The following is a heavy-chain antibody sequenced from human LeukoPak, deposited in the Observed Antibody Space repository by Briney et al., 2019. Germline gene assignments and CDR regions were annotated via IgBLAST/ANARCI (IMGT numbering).Heavy chain of an antibody. J-gene: IGHJ4*02. Sequence: GGSLRLSCAASGFTFSHYWMSWVRQAPGKGLEWVANIKQDESEKYFVDTVKGRFTISRDNSKNTLYLQMNSLRAEDTAVYYCARGAHIYCSSTSCYSFDYWGQGTLVTVSS. CDR3: ARGAHIYCSSTSCYSFDY. CDR1: GFTFSHYW. D-gene: IGHD2-2*02. V-gene: IGHV3-7*01. CDR2: IKQDESEK.